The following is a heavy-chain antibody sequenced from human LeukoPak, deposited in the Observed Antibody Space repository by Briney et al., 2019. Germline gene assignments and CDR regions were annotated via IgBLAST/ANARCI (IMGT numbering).Heavy chain of an antibody. CDR2: ISSSSSYI. V-gene: IGHV3-21*01. J-gene: IGHJ4*02. D-gene: IGHD6-6*01. CDR1: GFTFDDYG. CDR3: ARDLIAARPFDY. Sequence: PGGSLRLSCAASGFTFDDYGMSWVRQAPGKGLEWVSSISSSSSYIYYADSVKGRFTISRDNAKNSLYLQMNSLRAEDTAVYYCARDLIAARPFDYWGQGTLVTVSS.